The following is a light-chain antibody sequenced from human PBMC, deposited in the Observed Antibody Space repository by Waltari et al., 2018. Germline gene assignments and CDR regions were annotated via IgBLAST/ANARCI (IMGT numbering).Light chain of an antibody. CDR2: KAS. V-gene: IGKV1-5*03. Sequence: DIQMTQSPSTLSASVGDRVTITCWASQSIDSWLAWYQEKAGKAPKLLIYKASYLQSGVPSRFSGSISGTEFTLTSSCLQPDDFATYYCQHYDSYPWTFGQGTKVEIK. CDR3: QHYDSYPWT. CDR1: QSIDSW. J-gene: IGKJ1*01.